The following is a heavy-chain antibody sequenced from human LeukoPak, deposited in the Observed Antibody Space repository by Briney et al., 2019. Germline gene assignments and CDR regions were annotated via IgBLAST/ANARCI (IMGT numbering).Heavy chain of an antibody. CDR2: INPNSGGT. V-gene: IGHV1-2*02. J-gene: IGHJ6*03. CDR1: GYTFTDYY. CDR3: ARDPGIAARGYYYYYMDV. Sequence: ASVKVSCKASGYTFTDYYMHWVRQAPGQGLEWMGWINPNSGGTNYAQRFQGRVTMTGDTSISTAYMELSRLRSDDTAVYYCARDPGIAARGYYYYYMDVWGKGTTVTVSS. D-gene: IGHD6-6*01.